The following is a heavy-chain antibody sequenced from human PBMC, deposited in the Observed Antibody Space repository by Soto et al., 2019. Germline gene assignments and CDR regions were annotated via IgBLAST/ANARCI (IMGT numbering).Heavy chain of an antibody. CDR2: ISAYNGYT. CDR1: GYTFTNYG. CDR3: GRAPPPLTPYNWLDP. Sequence: QIQLVQSGAEVKKPGASVKISCKASGYTFTNYGFSWVRQAPGQGLEWLGWISAYNGYTNYAEKFQHRLTLTTDASTSTAYMEVRGLTSDDTAKYYCGRAPPPLTPYNWLDPWGQGTLVSVSS. J-gene: IGHJ5*02. V-gene: IGHV1-18*04.